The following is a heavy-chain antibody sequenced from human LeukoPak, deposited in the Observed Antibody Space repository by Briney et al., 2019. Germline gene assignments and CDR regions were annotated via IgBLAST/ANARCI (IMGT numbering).Heavy chain of an antibody. CDR1: GYNFTSYW. Sequence: GGSLQISCKGSGYNFTSYWIGWGRQVPGKGLEWMGIFYPGDSDTRYSPSFQGQVTISADKSISTAYLQWSSLKASDTAMYYCARNSGTRSAFDIWGQGTMVTVSS. J-gene: IGHJ3*02. V-gene: IGHV5-51*01. CDR2: FYPGDSDT. D-gene: IGHD1-14*01. CDR3: ARNSGTRSAFDI.